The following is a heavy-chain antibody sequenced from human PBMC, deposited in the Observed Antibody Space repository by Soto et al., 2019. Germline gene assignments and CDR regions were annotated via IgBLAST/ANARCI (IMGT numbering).Heavy chain of an antibody. V-gene: IGHV4-31*03. CDR1: GGSISSGGYY. D-gene: IGHD3-10*01. CDR3: ARGITMVRGVIIDYFDY. Sequence: SETLSLTCTVSGGSISSGGYYWSWIRQHPGKGLEWIGYIYYSGSTYYNPSLKSRVTISVDTSKNQFSLYLQMNSLRAGDTAVYYCARGITMVRGVIIDYFDYWGQGTLVTVSS. J-gene: IGHJ4*02. CDR2: IYYSGST.